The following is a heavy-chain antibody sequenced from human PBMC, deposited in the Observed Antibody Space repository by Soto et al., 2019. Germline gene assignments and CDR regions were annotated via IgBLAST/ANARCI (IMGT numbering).Heavy chain of an antibody. CDR3: ASSVDTAMGPFDY. V-gene: IGHV4-39*01. CDR1: GGSISSSSYY. Sequence: PSETLSLTCTVSGGSISSSSYYWGWIRQPPGKGLEWIGSIYYSGSTYYNPSLKSRVTISVDTSKNQFPLKLSSVTAADTAVYYCASSVDTAMGPFDYWGQGTLVTVSS. D-gene: IGHD5-18*01. CDR2: IYYSGST. J-gene: IGHJ4*02.